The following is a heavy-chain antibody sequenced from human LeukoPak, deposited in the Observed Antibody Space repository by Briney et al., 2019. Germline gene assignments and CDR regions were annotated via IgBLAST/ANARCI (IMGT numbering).Heavy chain of an antibody. V-gene: IGHV3-30*03. CDR1: GFTFSSYG. CDR3: ARASTGESFDD. J-gene: IGHJ4*02. Sequence: PGGSLRLSCAASGFTFSSYGMHWVRQAPGKGLEWVAVISYDGSNKYYADSVKGRFTISRDNSKNTLYLQMNSLRAEDTAVYYCARASTGESFDDWGQGTLVTVSS. CDR2: ISYDGSNK. D-gene: IGHD3-16*01.